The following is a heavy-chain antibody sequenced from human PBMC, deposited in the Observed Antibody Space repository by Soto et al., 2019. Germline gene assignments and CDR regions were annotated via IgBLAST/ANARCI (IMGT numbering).Heavy chain of an antibody. CDR3: ARKARDVYNNYYYYGMDV. V-gene: IGHV1-8*01. Sequence: ASVKVSCKASGYTFTNYDINWVRQATGQGLEWMGWMSPKSGSRGNAQKFQGRVTMTTDSSISTAYMELSGLRSEDTAVYFCARKARDVYNNYYYYGMDVWGQ. J-gene: IGHJ6*02. D-gene: IGHD1-1*01. CDR2: MSPKSGSR. CDR1: GYTFTNYD.